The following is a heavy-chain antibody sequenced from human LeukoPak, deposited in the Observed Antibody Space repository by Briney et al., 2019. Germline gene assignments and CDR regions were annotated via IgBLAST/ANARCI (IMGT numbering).Heavy chain of an antibody. D-gene: IGHD6-13*01. J-gene: IGHJ4*02. CDR3: VRVRSNSWYDY. V-gene: IGHV3-74*01. Sequence: GGSLRLSCATSGFPFSTSWTHWVRQAPGKGLVWVSRISSDGSTTTYADSVKGRFTISRDNAKNTLYLQMNSLRVEDTAVYYCVRVRSNSWYDYWGQGDLVTVSS. CDR2: ISSDGSTT. CDR1: GFPFSTSW.